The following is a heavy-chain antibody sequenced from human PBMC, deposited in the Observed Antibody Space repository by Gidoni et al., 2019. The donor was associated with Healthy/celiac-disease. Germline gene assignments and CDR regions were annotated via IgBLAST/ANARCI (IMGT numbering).Heavy chain of an antibody. CDR1: GFTFSSYA. J-gene: IGHJ4*02. CDR3: AKDGAYCGGDCYSMFDY. Sequence: EVQLLESGGGLVQPGGSLRLSCAASGFTFSSYAMSWVRQAPGKGLEWVSAISGSGGSTYYADSVKGRFTISRDNSKNTLYLQMNSLRAEDTAVYYCAKDGAYCGGDCYSMFDYWGQGTLVTVSS. CDR2: ISGSGGST. V-gene: IGHV3-23*01. D-gene: IGHD2-21*02.